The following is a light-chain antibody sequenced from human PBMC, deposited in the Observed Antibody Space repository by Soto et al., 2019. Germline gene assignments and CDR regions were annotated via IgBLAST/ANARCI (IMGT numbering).Light chain of an antibody. CDR2: DAS. V-gene: IGKV3-11*01. J-gene: IGKJ1*01. CDR3: QQRSSWPPT. Sequence: EIVLTQSPATLSSSPGERAILSCRASQSVSSYLAWYQQKPGQAPRLLIYDASNRATGIPARFSGSGSGTDFTLTISSLEPEDFAVYYCQQRSSWPPTFGQGTKVEIK. CDR1: QSVSSY.